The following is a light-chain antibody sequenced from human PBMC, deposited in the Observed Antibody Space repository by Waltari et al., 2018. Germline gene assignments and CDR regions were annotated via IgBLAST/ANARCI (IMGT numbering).Light chain of an antibody. CDR2: SAS. J-gene: IGKJ2*01. CDR3: QQYGSSPYT. V-gene: IGKV3-20*01. CDR1: QILINHY. Sequence: ETVLTQSPGTLSLSTGESVSLSCRASQILINHYLAWYQQKPGQAPALLIHSASRRATGVPERFSGSGSGTDFTLIISRLEVDDSAVYYCQQYGSSPYTFGRGTKLEIK.